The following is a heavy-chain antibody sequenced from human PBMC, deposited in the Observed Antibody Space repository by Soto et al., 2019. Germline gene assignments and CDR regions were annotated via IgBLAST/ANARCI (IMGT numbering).Heavy chain of an antibody. J-gene: IGHJ4*02. CDR3: ARGTSNVFDY. V-gene: IGHV4-34*01. Sequence: PPETLSLTCAVYVGSFSGYYWSWIRQPPGKGLEWIGEINHSGSTNYNPSLKSRVTISVDTSKNQFSLKLSSVTAADTAVYYCARGTSNVFDYWGQGTLVTVSS. CDR1: VGSFSGYY. CDR2: INHSGST. D-gene: IGHD4-4*01.